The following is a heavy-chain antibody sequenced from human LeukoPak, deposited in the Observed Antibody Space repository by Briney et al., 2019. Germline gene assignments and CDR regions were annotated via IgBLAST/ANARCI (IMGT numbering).Heavy chain of an antibody. J-gene: IGHJ4*02. Sequence: GESLKISCQGSEYSFATYWIAWLRQMPGKGLKWMGIIYPSDSDTRYSPSFQGQVTISADKSIKTAYLQWSSLKASDTAMYYCARPLQGIVGATGFDYWGQGTLVTVSS. CDR1: EYSFATYW. V-gene: IGHV5-51*01. D-gene: IGHD1-26*01. CDR3: ARPLQGIVGATGFDY. CDR2: IYPSDSDT.